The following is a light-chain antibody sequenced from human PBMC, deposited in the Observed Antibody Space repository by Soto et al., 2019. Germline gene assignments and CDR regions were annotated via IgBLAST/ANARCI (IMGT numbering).Light chain of an antibody. Sequence: SSELTQPPSMSVAPGQTSGITCGGNNIGSKTVHWYQQKAGQAPVLVVYDDSDRPSGIRERFSGSNSGNTATLTISRVEAGDEADYYCQVWDVSTVHYVFGTGTKVTAL. CDR3: QVWDVSTVHYV. CDR2: DDS. J-gene: IGLJ1*01. V-gene: IGLV3-21*02. CDR1: NIGSKT.